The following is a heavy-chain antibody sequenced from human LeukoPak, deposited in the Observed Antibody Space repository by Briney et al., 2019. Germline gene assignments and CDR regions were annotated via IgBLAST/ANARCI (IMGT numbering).Heavy chain of an antibody. Sequence: SETLSLTCIVSGGSISSSSYYWGWIRRPPGKGLEWIGSIYYSGSTYYNPSLKSRVTISVDTSKNQFSLKLSSVTAADAAVYYCARHRYCSGGSCLGYYGMDVWGQGTTVTVSS. CDR2: IYYSGST. CDR1: GGSISSSSYY. D-gene: IGHD2-15*01. V-gene: IGHV4-39*01. CDR3: ARHRYCSGGSCLGYYGMDV. J-gene: IGHJ6*02.